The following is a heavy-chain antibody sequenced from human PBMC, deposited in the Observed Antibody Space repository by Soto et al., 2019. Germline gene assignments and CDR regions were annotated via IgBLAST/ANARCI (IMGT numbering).Heavy chain of an antibody. D-gene: IGHD1-26*01. Sequence: SQTLSLTCAISGGSVSSNSAAWNWIRQSPARGLEWLGRTYYRSKLYNDYAVSVKSRITISPDTSKNQFSLQLNSVTPEDTAVYYCAREPPSYRPAPVSWFDLWAQGTLVTVSS. CDR2: TYYRSKLYN. CDR1: GGSVSSNSAA. J-gene: IGHJ5*02. CDR3: AREPPSYRPAPVSWFDL. V-gene: IGHV6-1*01.